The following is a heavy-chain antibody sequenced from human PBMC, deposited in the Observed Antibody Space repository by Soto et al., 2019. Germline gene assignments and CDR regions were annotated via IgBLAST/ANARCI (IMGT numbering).Heavy chain of an antibody. J-gene: IGHJ4*02. V-gene: IGHV3-23*01. D-gene: IGHD2-15*01. CDR2: ISGSGGST. Sequence: GGSLRLSCAASGFTFSSYAMSWVRQAPGKGLEWVSAISGSGGSTYYADSVKGRFTISRDNSKNTLYLQMNSLRAEDTAVYYCAKRIFSAAFKTRSSEGWCFDYWGQGTLVTVSS. CDR1: GFTFSSYA. CDR3: AKRIFSAAFKTRSSEGWCFDY.